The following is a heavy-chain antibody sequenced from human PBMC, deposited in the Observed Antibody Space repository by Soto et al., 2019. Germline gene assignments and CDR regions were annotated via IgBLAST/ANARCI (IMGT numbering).Heavy chain of an antibody. D-gene: IGHD3-10*01. CDR2: IYYSGTT. CDR1: GDSVTSGPYY. V-gene: IGHV4-61*01. CDR3: ARDPLLWFGDLNSYFYHGMDV. J-gene: IGHJ6*02. Sequence: SETLSLTCTVSGDSVTSGPYYWSWIRQPPGKGLEWIGYIYYSGTTNYNSSLKSRVTISVDTSKNQFSLILRSVTAADTAVYYCARDPLLWFGDLNSYFYHGMDVWGQGTTVTV.